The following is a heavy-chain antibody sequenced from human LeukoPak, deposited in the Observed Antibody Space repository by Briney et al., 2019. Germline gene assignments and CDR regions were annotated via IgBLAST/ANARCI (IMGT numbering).Heavy chain of an antibody. CDR1: EFTFDNYA. V-gene: IGHV3-23*01. J-gene: IGHJ4*02. CDR2: ITGNGRDT. CDR3: AKGSDEHCTGITCYPFDY. Sequence: GGSLRLSCAASEFTFDNYAMNWVRQAPGKRQEWVSSITGNGRDTYYADSVMGRFTISRDNSKNTLYLQMNSLRAEDTAVYYCAKGSDEHCTGITCYPFDYWGQGTLVTVSS. D-gene: IGHD2-8*02.